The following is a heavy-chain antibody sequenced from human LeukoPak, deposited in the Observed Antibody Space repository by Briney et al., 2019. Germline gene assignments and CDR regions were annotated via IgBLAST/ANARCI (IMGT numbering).Heavy chain of an antibody. CDR1: GYTFSDYY. CDR3: ASWLRGVIGAFDI. CDR2: INPKSGGT. D-gene: IGHD3-10*01. V-gene: IGHV1-2*02. J-gene: IGHJ3*02. Sequence: GASVKVSCKASGYTFSDYYIHWVRQAPGQGLEWMGWINPKSGGTNYAQKFQGRVTMTRDTSISTAYMELSRLRSDDTAVYYCASWLRGVIGAFDIWGQGTMVTVSS.